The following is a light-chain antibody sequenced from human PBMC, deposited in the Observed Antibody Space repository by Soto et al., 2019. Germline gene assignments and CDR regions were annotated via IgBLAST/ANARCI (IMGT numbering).Light chain of an antibody. CDR3: QQYNGWPLT. CDR1: QSVSSN. CDR2: GAS. V-gene: IGKV3-15*01. Sequence: IVMTQSPATLSVSPGERTTLSCRASQSVSSNLAWYQQKPGQAPRLLIYGASTRATGIPARFSGSGFGTEFTLTISSLQSEDFAVYYCQQYNGWPLTFGQGTKLEIK. J-gene: IGKJ2*01.